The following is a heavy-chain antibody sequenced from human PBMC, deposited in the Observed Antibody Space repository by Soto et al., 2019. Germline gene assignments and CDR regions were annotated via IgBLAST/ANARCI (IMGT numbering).Heavy chain of an antibody. J-gene: IGHJ6*02. D-gene: IGHD3-16*01. CDR1: GFTFSSYG. V-gene: IGHV3-30*03. Sequence: PGGYLRLSSAASGFTFSSYGMHWVRQAPGKGLEWVAVISYDGSNKYYANSVKGRFTISRDNSKNTLYLQMNSLRAEDTAVYYCARVFGGFYSSYGMDFWCPALTVTGFS. CDR3: ARVFGGFYSSYGMDF. CDR2: ISYDGSNK.